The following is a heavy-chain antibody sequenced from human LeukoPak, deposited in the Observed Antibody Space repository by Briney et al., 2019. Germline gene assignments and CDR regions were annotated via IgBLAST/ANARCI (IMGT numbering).Heavy chain of an antibody. CDR2: IYDSGST. V-gene: IGHV4-39*07. CDR3: ARVAEGYDILTGYYYYYGMDV. Sequence: SETLSLTCTVSGGSIRSSYYYWGWIRQPPGKGLEWIGSIYDSGSTYYNPSLKSRVTISVDTSKNQFSLKLSSVTAADTAVYYCARVAEGYDILTGYYYYYGMDVWGQGTTVTVSS. CDR1: GGSIRSSYYY. D-gene: IGHD3-9*01. J-gene: IGHJ6*02.